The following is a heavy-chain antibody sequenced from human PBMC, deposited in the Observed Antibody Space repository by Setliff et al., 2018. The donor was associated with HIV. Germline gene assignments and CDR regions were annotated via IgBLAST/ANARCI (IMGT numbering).Heavy chain of an antibody. CDR1: GGSIGIRSYF. CDR3: ASGQWLEHAFDI. V-gene: IGHV4-39*01. D-gene: IGHD6-19*01. Sequence: SETLSLTCTVCGGSIGIRSYFWGWIRQPPGKGLEWIGSVYSSGSTYYNPSLKSRVTVSVDTSKDQFSLRLSSVTVADAAVYYCASGQWLEHAFDIWGQGTVVTVSS. CDR2: VYSSGST. J-gene: IGHJ3*02.